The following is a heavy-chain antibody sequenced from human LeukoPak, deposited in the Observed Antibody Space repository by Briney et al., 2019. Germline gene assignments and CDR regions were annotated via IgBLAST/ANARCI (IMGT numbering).Heavy chain of an antibody. Sequence: SETLSLTCTVSGGSISSYYWSWIRQPPGKGLEWIGYIYYSGSTNYNPSLKSRVTISVDTSKNQFSLKLSSVTAADTAVYYCARRWIQLWFDLWGRGTLVTVSS. CDR2: IYYSGST. V-gene: IGHV4-59*01. CDR1: GGSISSYY. J-gene: IGHJ2*01. CDR3: ARRWIQLWFDL. D-gene: IGHD5-18*01.